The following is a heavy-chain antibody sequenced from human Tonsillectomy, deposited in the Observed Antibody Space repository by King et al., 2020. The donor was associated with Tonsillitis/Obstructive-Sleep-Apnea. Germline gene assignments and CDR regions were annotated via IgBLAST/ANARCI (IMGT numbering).Heavy chain of an antibody. D-gene: IGHD1-7*01. CDR2: IDPRDSYT. CDR3: AGAKGLELRAS. Sequence: VQLVQSAPEVKKPGESLRISCEASGFNFNNYWINWMRQVPGKGLEWMGRIDPRDSYTNYNPSFRGHVSLSADKSINTSYLQWSTLKASDTAIYYCAGAKGLELRASWGRGTLVTVSP. CDR1: GFNFNNYW. J-gene: IGHJ5*02. V-gene: IGHV5-10-1*01.